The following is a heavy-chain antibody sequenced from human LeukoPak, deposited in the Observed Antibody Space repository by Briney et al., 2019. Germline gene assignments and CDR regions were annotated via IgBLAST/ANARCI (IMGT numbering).Heavy chain of an antibody. Sequence: SETLPLTCTVSGGSIHTYYWSWIRQPPGKGLEWIGYIYYSGSTNYNPSLKSRVTISVDTSKNQFSLRLSPVTAADTAVYYCARVGPTVTTYGMDVWGQGTTVTVSS. D-gene: IGHD4-17*01. CDR2: IYYSGST. V-gene: IGHV4-59*01. CDR3: ARVGPTVTTYGMDV. CDR1: GGSIHTYY. J-gene: IGHJ6*02.